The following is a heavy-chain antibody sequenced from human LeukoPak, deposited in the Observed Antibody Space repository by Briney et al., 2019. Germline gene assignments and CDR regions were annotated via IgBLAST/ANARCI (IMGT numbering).Heavy chain of an antibody. CDR2: INHSGST. CDR3: ARGRGYSYGLGPRGWYFDL. D-gene: IGHD5-18*01. CDR1: GGSFSGYY. J-gene: IGHJ2*01. V-gene: IGHV4-34*01. Sequence: PSETLSLTCAVYGGSFSGYYWSWIRQPPGKGLEWIGEINHSGSTNYNPSIKSRVTISVDTSKNQFSLKLSSVTAADTAVYYCARGRGYSYGLGPRGWYFDLWGRGTLVTVSS.